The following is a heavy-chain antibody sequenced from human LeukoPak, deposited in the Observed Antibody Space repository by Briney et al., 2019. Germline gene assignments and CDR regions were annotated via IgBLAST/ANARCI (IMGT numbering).Heavy chain of an antibody. D-gene: IGHD5-18*01. CDR1: GFTFSSYW. J-gene: IGHJ4*02. Sequence: GGSLRLSCAASGFTFSSYWMHWVRQAPGKGLVLVSRINSDGSSTSYADSVKGRFTISRDNAKNTLYLQMNSLRAEDTAVYYCARDSPGYSYGLGYWGQGTLVTVSS. V-gene: IGHV3-74*01. CDR2: INSDGSST. CDR3: ARDSPGYSYGLGY.